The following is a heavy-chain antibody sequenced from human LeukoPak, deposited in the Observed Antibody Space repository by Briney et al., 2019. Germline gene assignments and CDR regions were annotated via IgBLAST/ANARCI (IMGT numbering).Heavy chain of an antibody. CDR3: AKDPLDSSSPQGVDY. D-gene: IGHD6-6*01. Sequence: GGSLRLSXAASGFTFSSYGMHWVRQAPGKGLEWVAFIRYDGSNKYYADSVKGRFTISRDNSKNTLYLQMNSLRAEDTAVYYCAKDPLDSSSPQGVDYWGQGTLVTVSS. V-gene: IGHV3-30*02. CDR1: GFTFSSYG. J-gene: IGHJ4*02. CDR2: IRYDGSNK.